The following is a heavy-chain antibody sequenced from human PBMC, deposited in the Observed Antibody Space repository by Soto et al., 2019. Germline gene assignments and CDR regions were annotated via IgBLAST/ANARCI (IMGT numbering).Heavy chain of an antibody. V-gene: IGHV4-39*01. J-gene: IGHJ6*03. D-gene: IGHD4-17*01. CDR2: IYYSGST. Sequence: QLQLQESGPGLVKPSETLSLTCTVSGVSISSSSYYWGWIRQPPGKGLEWIGSIYYSGSTYYNPSLKSRVTISADTSNNQFSLKLSSVTAADTAVYYCARPSDGGDYKYYYYMAVWGKGTTVTVSS. CDR1: GVSISSSSYY. CDR3: ARPSDGGDYKYYYYMAV.